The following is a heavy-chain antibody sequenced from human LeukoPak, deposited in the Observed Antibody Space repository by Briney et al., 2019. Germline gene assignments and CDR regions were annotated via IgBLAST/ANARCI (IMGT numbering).Heavy chain of an antibody. CDR1: GGTFSSYA. Sequence: SVKVPCKASGGTFSSYAISWVRQAPGQGLEWMGGIIPILGTANYAQKFQGRVTITADESTSTAYMELSSLRSEDTAVYYCARSYRSYYYYYMDVWGKGTTVTISS. V-gene: IGHV1-69*13. J-gene: IGHJ6*03. CDR2: IIPILGTA. CDR3: ARSYRSYYYYYMDV. D-gene: IGHD1-26*01.